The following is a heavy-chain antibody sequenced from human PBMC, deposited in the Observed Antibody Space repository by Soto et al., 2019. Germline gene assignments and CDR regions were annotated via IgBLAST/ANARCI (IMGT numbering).Heavy chain of an antibody. CDR3: ARALENSYDYIRESTPIDY. J-gene: IGHJ4*02. V-gene: IGHV1-18*01. CDR2: ISAYNGNT. D-gene: IGHD3-16*01. Sequence: GASVKVSCKASGYTFTSYGISWVRQAPGQGLERMGWISAYNGNTNYAQKLQGRVTMTTDTSTSTAYMELRSLRSDDTAVYYCARALENSYDYIRESTPIDYWGQGTLVTVSS. CDR1: GYTFTSYG.